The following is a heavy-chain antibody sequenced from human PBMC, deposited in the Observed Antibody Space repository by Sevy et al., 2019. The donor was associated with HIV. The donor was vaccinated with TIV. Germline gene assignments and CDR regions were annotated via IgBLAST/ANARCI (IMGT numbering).Heavy chain of an antibody. CDR1: GGSISSYY. D-gene: IGHD3-3*01. CDR2: IYYSGST. J-gene: IGHJ4*02. CDR3: AGFRGLYYEPHFDY. Sequence: SETLSLTCTVSGGSISSYYWSWIRQPPGKGLEWIGYIYYSGSTNYNPSLKSRVTISVDTSKNQFSLKLSSVTAADTAVYYCAGFRGLYYEPHFDYWGQGTLVTVSS. V-gene: IGHV4-59*01.